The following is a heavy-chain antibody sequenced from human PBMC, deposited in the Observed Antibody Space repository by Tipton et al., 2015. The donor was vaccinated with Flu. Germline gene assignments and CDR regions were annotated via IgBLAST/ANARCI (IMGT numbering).Heavy chain of an antibody. CDR3: ARRDYSNYVSDPKSWFDP. D-gene: IGHD4-11*01. Sequence: TLSLTCTVSGDSITSSSNYWGWIRQPPGKGLEWVAAISYSWSTYSNPALKSRVTISLDTSKNQFSLKLTSVTAADTAVYYCARRDYSNYVSDPKSWFDPWGQGILVTVSS. CDR2: ISYSWST. CDR1: GDSITSSSNY. J-gene: IGHJ5*02. V-gene: IGHV4-39*01.